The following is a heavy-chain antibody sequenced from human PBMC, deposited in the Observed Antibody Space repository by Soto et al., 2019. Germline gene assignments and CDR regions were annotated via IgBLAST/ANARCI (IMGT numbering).Heavy chain of an antibody. J-gene: IGHJ4*02. D-gene: IGHD6-13*01. CDR2: INPNSGGT. Sequence: ASVKVSCKASGYTFTGYYMHWVRQAPGQGLEWMGWINPNSGGTNYAQKFQGWVTMTRDTSISTAYMELSRLRSDDTAVYYCARADKLALQYDYWSQGTLVTVSS. V-gene: IGHV1-2*04. CDR3: ARADKLALQYDY. CDR1: GYTFTGYY.